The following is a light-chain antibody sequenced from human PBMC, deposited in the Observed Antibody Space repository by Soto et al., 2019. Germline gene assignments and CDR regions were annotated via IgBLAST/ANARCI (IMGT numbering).Light chain of an antibody. CDR1: QSLSSSY. V-gene: IGKV3-20*01. CDR3: QQYGSSPPIT. J-gene: IGKJ5*01. Sequence: EIVLTQSPDTLSLSPGERATLSCRASQSLSSSYIAWYQHKLGQAPRLLIYGASHRATGIPDRVSGSGSGTDCTRAISRVEPGDFAVYYCQQYGSSPPITFGQGTRLDIK. CDR2: GAS.